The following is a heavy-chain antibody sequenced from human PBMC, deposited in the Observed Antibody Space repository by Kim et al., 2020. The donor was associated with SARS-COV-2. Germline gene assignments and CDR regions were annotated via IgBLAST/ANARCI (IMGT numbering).Heavy chain of an antibody. CDR2: INYSGST. D-gene: IGHD3-16*02. Sequence: SETLSLICTVSGCSISSYYWSWIRQPPGKGLEWIGYINYSGSTTYNPSFKSGVTISVDPSKNQSSLRLTSVTAADTAVYYFWGLSFNVWWSYRSGWY. CDR3: WGLSFNVWWSYRSGWY. CDR1: GCSISSYY. J-gene: IGHJ2*01. V-gene: IGHV4-59*08.